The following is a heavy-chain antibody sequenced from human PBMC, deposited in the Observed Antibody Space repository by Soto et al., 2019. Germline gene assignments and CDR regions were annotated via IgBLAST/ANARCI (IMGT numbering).Heavy chain of an antibody. CDR1: GGSFSGYS. CDR2: INHSGST. J-gene: IGHJ5*02. Sequence: PETLSLTCAVYGGSFSGYSWRWIRQPPGKGLEWIGEINHSGSTNYNPSLKSRVTISVDTSKNQFSLRLISVTAADTAMYFCVRIRYQLPSSVLWLDPWGQRT. V-gene: IGHV4-34*01. D-gene: IGHD3-16*01. CDR3: VRIRYQLPSSVLWLDP.